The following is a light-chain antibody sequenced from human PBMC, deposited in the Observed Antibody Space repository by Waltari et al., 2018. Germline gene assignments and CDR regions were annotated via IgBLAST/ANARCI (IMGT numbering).Light chain of an antibody. J-gene: IGLJ2*01. CDR3: QAWDSSTYVV. CDR1: KLGATY. Sequence: SYELTQPPSVSVSPGQPASITCSGDKLGATYACWYQQKPGQSPVLVIYQDSKRPSGIPERFSGSNSGNTATLTISGTQAMDEADYYCQAWDSSTYVVFGGGTKLTVL. V-gene: IGLV3-1*01. CDR2: QDS.